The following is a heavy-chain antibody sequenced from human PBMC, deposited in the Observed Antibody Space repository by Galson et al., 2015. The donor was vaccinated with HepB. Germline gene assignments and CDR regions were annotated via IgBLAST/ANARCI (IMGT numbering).Heavy chain of an antibody. D-gene: IGHD3-10*01. J-gene: IGHJ6*02. Sequence: SVKVSCKASGYTFSTYAMNWVRQAPGQGLEWMGWINTDTGNPTYAQGFTGRFVFSLGTSVSTAYLQINSLKADDTAVYYCARDILAGFAFGARNYYGMDVWGQGTTVTVSS. CDR3: ARDILAGFAFGARNYYGMDV. CDR1: GYTFSTYA. V-gene: IGHV7-4-1*02. CDR2: INTDTGNP.